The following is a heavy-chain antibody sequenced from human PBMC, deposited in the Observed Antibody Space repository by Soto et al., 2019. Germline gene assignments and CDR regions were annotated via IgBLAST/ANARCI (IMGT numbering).Heavy chain of an antibody. D-gene: IGHD2-2*02. Sequence: QVQLVQSGAAVSKPGSSVKVSCKASGGTFGIYAVGWVRQAPGQGLEWMGGIIPAFGTTKNSQKFQDRVDMTADESTNTGYMELRGLRFDDTAVYYCARVPRQMLYGPTRTGMDVWGQWTTLIVSS. CDR1: GGTFGIYA. CDR3: ARVPRQMLYGPTRTGMDV. CDR2: IIPAFGTT. J-gene: IGHJ6*02. V-gene: IGHV1-69*01.